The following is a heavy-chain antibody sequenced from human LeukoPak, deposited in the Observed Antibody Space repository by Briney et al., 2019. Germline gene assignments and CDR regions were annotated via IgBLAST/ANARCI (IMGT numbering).Heavy chain of an antibody. CDR2: IYHSGNS. V-gene: IGHV4-38-2*01. CDR3: ARRAGSGWPTFDY. CDR1: GYSISSGYY. J-gene: IGHJ4*02. D-gene: IGHD6-19*01. Sequence: SETLSLTCAVSGYSISSGYYWGWVRQPPGKGLEWIGSIYHSGNSYYNPSLRSRVTISVDTSKNQFFLKVSSVTAADTAVCYCARRAGSGWPTFDYWGQGTLVTVSS.